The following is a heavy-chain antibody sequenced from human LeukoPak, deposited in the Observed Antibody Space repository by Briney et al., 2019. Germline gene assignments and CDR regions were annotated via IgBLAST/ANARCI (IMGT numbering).Heavy chain of an antibody. CDR2: ISYDGSNK. CDR1: GFTFSSYG. V-gene: IGHV3-30*18. CDR3: AKVGGCSSTSCYHDAFDI. Sequence: GGSLRLSCAASGFTFSSYGVHWVRQAPGKGLEWVAVISYDGSNKYYADSVKGRFTISRDNSKNTLYLQMNSLRAEDTAVYYCAKVGGCSSTSCYHDAFDIWGQGTMVTVSS. D-gene: IGHD2-2*01. J-gene: IGHJ3*02.